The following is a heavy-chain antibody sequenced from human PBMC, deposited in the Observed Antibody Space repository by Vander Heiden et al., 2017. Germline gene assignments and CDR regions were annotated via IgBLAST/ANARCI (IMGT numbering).Heavy chain of an antibody. D-gene: IGHD3-16*01. CDR2: INSGWSST. V-gene: IGHV3-74*01. CDR1: GFTFSSYW. CDR3: ARVGGNDVLHMDG. J-gene: IGHJ6*02. Sequence: EVRLVESGGGLVQPGVSLRLSCAASGFTFSSYWMHWVRQVPGKGLVWVSRINSGWSSTLYADSVKGRFTISRDNAKNTLFLQMNYLRVEDTAVYYCARVGGNDVLHMDGWGQGTTVKVSS.